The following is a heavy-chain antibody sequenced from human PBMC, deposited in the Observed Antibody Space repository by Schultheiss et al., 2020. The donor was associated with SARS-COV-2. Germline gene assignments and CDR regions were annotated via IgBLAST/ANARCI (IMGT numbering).Heavy chain of an antibody. J-gene: IGHJ3*02. CDR3: ARELTTVHHDGLDM. V-gene: IGHV3-30*03. Sequence: GGSLRLSCAASGFTFTTHGMHWVRQAPGKGLEWVALISTDGTIKWYVDSVKGRFTISRDNSKNTLYLQMNGLRTGDTAVYYCARELTTVHHDGLDMWGQGTMVTVSS. CDR2: ISTDGTIK. CDR1: GFTFTTHG. D-gene: IGHD4-17*01.